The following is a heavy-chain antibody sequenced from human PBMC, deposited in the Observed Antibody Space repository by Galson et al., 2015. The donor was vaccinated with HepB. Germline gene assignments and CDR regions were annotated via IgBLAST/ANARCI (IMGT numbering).Heavy chain of an antibody. Sequence: CAISGDSVSSTYAVWNWIRQSPSRGLEWQGRTYYRSKWIYDYAESVKSRITITPDTSKNLVSLQLHSVIPEDAAVYYCAYGVDVWGQGTTVTVSS. J-gene: IGHJ6*02. CDR3: AYGVDV. V-gene: IGHV6-1*01. CDR1: GDSVSSTYAV. CDR2: TYYRSKWIY.